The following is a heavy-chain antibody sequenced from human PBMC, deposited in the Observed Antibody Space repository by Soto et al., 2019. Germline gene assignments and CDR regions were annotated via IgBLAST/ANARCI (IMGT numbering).Heavy chain of an antibody. J-gene: IGHJ2*01. CDR2: IYSGGST. CDR1: GFTVSSNY. V-gene: IGHV3-66*01. CDR3: ARVGSGWYRGRYWYFDL. D-gene: IGHD6-19*01. Sequence: EVQLVESGGGLVQPGGSLRLSFAASGFTVSSNYMSWVRQAPGKGLEWVSVIYSGGSTYYADSVKGRINISRDNSKNTLYLQMNSLRAEDTAVYYCARVGSGWYRGRYWYFDLWGRGTLVTVSS.